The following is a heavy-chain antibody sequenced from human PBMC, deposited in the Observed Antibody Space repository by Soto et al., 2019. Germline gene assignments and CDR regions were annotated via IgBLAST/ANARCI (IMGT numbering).Heavy chain of an antibody. Sequence: PGGSLRLSCAASGFTFTAYGMHWVRQAPGKGLEWVAVIWYDGSHEYYADSVKGRFTISRDNSKYTLFLQMNNLRVDDTAVYYCARDFIRGDFRAVDYWGQGTQVTVSS. CDR3: ARDFIRGDFRAVDY. D-gene: IGHD7-27*01. CDR2: IWYDGSHE. CDR1: GFTFTAYG. J-gene: IGHJ4*02. V-gene: IGHV3-33*01.